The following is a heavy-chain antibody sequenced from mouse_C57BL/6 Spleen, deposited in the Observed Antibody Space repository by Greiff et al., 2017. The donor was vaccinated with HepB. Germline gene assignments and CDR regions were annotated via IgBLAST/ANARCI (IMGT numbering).Heavy chain of an antibody. V-gene: IGHV1-59*01. D-gene: IGHD2-2*01. CDR1: GYTFTSYW. CDR3: ARPFDGYDPYFDY. CDR2: IDPSDSYT. J-gene: IGHJ2*01. Sequence: VQLQQPGAELVRPGTSVKLSCKASGYTFTSYWMHWVKQRPGQDLEWIGVIDPSDSYTNYNQKFKGKATLTVDTSSSTAYMQLSSLTSEDSSVYYCARPFDGYDPYFDYWGQGTTLTVSS.